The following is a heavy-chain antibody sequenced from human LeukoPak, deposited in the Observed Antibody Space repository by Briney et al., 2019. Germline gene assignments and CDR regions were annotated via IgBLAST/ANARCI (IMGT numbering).Heavy chain of an antibody. CDR2: FDPEDGEA. J-gene: IGHJ4*02. CDR3: ARAGSGWYYFDY. D-gene: IGHD6-19*01. Sequence: ASVKVSCTVSGYTLTELSIHWVRQAPGKGLEWMGGFDPEDGEAIYAQKFQGRVTITADESTSTAYMELSSLRSEDTAVYYCARAGSGWYYFDYWGQGTLVTVSS. CDR1: GYTLTELS. V-gene: IGHV1-24*01.